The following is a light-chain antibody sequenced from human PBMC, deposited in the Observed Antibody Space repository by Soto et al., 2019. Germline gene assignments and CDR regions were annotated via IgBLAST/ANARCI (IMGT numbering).Light chain of an antibody. CDR3: QQYNTWRSIT. CDR1: QSVGNK. Sequence: EIVVTQSPATLSVSPGERVTLTCRASQSVGNKVAWYEHKPGQTPRVIIYDTSTRAVGIPARFSGSGYGTYFTLTISSLQSEDFAVYYCQQYNTWRSITFGQGTRLE. CDR2: DTS. V-gene: IGKV3-15*01. J-gene: IGKJ5*01.